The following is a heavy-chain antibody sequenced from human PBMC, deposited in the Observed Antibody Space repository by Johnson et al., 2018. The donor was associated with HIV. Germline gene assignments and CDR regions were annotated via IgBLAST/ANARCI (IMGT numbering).Heavy chain of an antibody. CDR1: GFTFTNYA. D-gene: IGHD3-10*01. CDR2: LYSGGST. J-gene: IGHJ3*02. V-gene: IGHV3-66*01. CDR3: ARERHYYGSVRPRERQGDAFDI. Sequence: VHLVESGGGVVQPGRSLRLSCAASGFTFTNYAMYWVRQAPGKGLEWVSVLYSGGSTYYADSVKGRFSISRDNSKNTLYLQMNSLRAEDTAVYFCARERHYYGSVRPRERQGDAFDIWGQGTMVTVAS.